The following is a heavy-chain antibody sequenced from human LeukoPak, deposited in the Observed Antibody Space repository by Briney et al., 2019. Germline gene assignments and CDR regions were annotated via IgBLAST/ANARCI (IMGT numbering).Heavy chain of an antibody. CDR3: ARDLGYSSTGFYHYFAY. CDR2: ISSTGTYI. D-gene: IGHD3-22*01. Sequence: PGGSLRLSCAASGFTFSSFNMNWVRQAPGKGLEWVSSISSTGTYIYYADSVKGRFTISRDNAKNSLYLQMNSLRAEDTAVYYCARDLGYSSTGFYHYFAYWGQGTLVTVSS. J-gene: IGHJ4*02. CDR1: GFTFSSFN. V-gene: IGHV3-21*01.